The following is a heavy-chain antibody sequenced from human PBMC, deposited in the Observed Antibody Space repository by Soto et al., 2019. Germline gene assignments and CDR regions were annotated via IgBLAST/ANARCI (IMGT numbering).Heavy chain of an antibody. V-gene: IGHV4-31*03. D-gene: IGHD3-22*01. CDR1: GRSISSGGYY. CDR3: ARGRRAYYDSSGPRIDY. Sequence: QVQLQESGPGLVKPSQTLSLTCTVSGRSISSGGYYWSWIRQHPGKGLGWIGYIYCSGSTYYNPSLKSRVSISVDTSKNQLSLKLSSVTAADTAVYYCARGRRAYYDSSGPRIDYWGQGTLVTVSS. J-gene: IGHJ4*02. CDR2: IYCSGST.